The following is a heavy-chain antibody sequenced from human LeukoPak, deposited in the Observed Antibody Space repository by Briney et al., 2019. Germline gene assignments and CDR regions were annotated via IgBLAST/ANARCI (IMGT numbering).Heavy chain of an antibody. CDR3: ARVGAAGPIAYYFDY. CDR2: VSYDGSNK. V-gene: IGHV3-30*09. Sequence: GGSLRLSCAASGFTISAFAMHWVRQAPDRGLEWVAVVSYDGSNKHYADSVRSRFAISRDISKNTVYLQMNSLRPEDTALYSCARVGAAGPIAYYFDYWGQGTLVTVSS. D-gene: IGHD6-13*01. J-gene: IGHJ4*02. CDR1: GFTISAFA.